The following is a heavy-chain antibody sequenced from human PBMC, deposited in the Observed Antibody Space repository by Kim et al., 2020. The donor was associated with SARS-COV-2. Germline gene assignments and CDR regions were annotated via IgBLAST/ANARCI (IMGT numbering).Heavy chain of an antibody. CDR3: ARGGPRARSSLGVGP. J-gene: IGHJ5*02. CDR1: GGSFSGYY. Sequence: SETLSLTCAVYGGSFSGYYWSWIRQPPGKGLEWIGEINHSGSTNYNPSLKSRVTISVDTSKNQFSLKLSSVTAADTAVYYCARGGPRARSSLGVGPWGQGTLVTVSS. CDR2: INHSGST. V-gene: IGHV4-34*01. D-gene: IGHD2-8*01.